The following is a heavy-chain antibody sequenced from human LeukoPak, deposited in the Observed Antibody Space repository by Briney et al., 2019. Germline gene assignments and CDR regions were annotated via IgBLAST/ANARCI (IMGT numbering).Heavy chain of an antibody. D-gene: IGHD2-21*02. CDR1: GFTVSSNY. CDR2: IYSGGST. CDR3: ARAPDEAYCGGDCFASYYFDY. Sequence: GGSLRLSCAASGFTVSSNYMSWVRQAPGKGLEWVSVIYSGGSTYYADSVKGRFTISRDNSKNTLYLQMNSLRAEDTAVYYCARAPDEAYCGGDCFASYYFDYWGQGTLVTVSS. J-gene: IGHJ4*02. V-gene: IGHV3-66*01.